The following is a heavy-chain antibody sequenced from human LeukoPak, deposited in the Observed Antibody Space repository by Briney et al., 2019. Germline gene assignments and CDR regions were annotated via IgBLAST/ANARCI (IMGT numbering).Heavy chain of an antibody. CDR3: ARDSEGGRETVWGSSDY. V-gene: IGHV1-46*01. D-gene: IGHD3-16*01. CDR2: INPSGGST. CDR1: GYTFTSYY. J-gene: IGHJ4*02. Sequence: VASVKVSCKASGYTFTSYYMHWVRQAPGQGLEWMGIINPSGGSTSYAQKFQGRVTMTRDTSTSTVYMELSSLRSEDTAVYYCARDSEGGRETVWGSSDYWGQGTLVTVSS.